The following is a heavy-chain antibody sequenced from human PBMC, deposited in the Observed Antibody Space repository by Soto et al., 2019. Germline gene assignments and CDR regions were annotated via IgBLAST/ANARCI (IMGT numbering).Heavy chain of an antibody. Sequence: QIQLVQSGAEVKKPGASVKVSCKASGYNFFDYGVSWVRQAPGQGLEWMGWVSPKSGNTDYARKVQGRVTMTTDISTSPAYMELRGLISDDTGVYYCTRGRTVSSIGPLLVWGQGTLVSVS. CDR1: GYNFFDYG. CDR2: VSPKSGNT. CDR3: TRGRTVSSIGPLLV. V-gene: IGHV1-18*01. J-gene: IGHJ1*01. D-gene: IGHD1-1*01.